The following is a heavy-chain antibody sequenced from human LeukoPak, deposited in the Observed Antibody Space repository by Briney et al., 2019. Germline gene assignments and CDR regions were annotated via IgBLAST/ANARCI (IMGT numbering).Heavy chain of an antibody. CDR1: GFTFNTYA. Sequence: PGGSLRLSCAASGFTFNTYAMSWVRQAPGKGLEWVSVIGGNVQNTFYADSVKGRFTISRDNSKNTLYLQMNSLRAEDTAVYYCAKDRYSSSWSYYFDYWGQGTLVTVSS. D-gene: IGHD6-13*01. CDR2: IGGNVQNT. V-gene: IGHV3-23*01. J-gene: IGHJ4*02. CDR3: AKDRYSSSWSYYFDY.